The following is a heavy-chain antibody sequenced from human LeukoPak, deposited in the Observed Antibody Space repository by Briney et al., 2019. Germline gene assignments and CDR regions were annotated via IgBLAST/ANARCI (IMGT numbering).Heavy chain of an antibody. CDR3: ARGPDYGDYVY. Sequence: GGSLRLSCAASGFTFSSYAMHWVRQAPGRGLEWVAVISYDGSNKYYADSVKGRFTISRDNSKNTLYLQMNSLRAEDTAVYYCARGPDYGDYVYWGQGTLVTVSS. CDR2: ISYDGSNK. J-gene: IGHJ4*02. CDR1: GFTFSSYA. V-gene: IGHV3-30*04. D-gene: IGHD4-17*01.